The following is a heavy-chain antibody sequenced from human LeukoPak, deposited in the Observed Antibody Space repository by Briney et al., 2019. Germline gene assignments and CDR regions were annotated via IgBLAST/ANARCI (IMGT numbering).Heavy chain of an antibody. CDR2: IIPIFGTA. D-gene: IGHD2-21*02. CDR1: GGTFSSYA. CDR3: ARYMTAVVVTAIQREDDAFDI. Sequence: SVKVSCKASGGTFSSYAISWVRQAPGQGLEWMGGIIPIFGTANYAQKFQGRVTITADKSTSTAYMELSSLGSEDTAVYYCARYMTAVVVTAIQREDDAFDIWGQGTMVTVSS. V-gene: IGHV1-69*06. J-gene: IGHJ3*02.